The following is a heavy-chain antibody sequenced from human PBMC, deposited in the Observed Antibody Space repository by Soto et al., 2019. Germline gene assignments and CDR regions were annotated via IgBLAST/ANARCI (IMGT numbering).Heavy chain of an antibody. Sequence: GSSVKVSCKASGYTFTSYAMHWVRQAPGQRLEWMGWINAGNGNTKYSQKFQGRVTITRDTSASTAYMELSSLRSEDTAVYYCARDRKRGYYHSSAWAYWGQRTLVIVSS. CDR3: ARDRKRGYYHSSAWAY. J-gene: IGHJ4*02. D-gene: IGHD3-22*01. V-gene: IGHV1-3*01. CDR2: INAGNGNT. CDR1: GYTFTSYA.